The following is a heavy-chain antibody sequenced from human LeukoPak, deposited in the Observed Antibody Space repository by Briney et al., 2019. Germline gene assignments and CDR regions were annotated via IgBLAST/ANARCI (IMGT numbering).Heavy chain of an antibody. J-gene: IGHJ4*02. D-gene: IGHD3-16*01. CDR1: GFTFSSYS. V-gene: IGHV3-48*01. CDR2: ISSLSGTI. Sequence: PGGSLRLSCVASGFTFSSYSMNWVRQAPGEGLEWVSYISSLSGTIYYADSVKGRFTISRDNAKNSLYLQMDSLRAEDTAVYYCARDQGGVTSYWGQGTLATVSS. CDR3: ARDQGGVTSY.